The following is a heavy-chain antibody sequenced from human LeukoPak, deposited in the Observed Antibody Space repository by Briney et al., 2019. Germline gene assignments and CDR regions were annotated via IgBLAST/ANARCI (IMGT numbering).Heavy chain of an antibody. CDR1: GFTFSSYS. Sequence: GGSLRLSCAASGFTFSSYSMNWVRQAPGKGLEWVSSISSSSSYIYYADSVKGRFTISRDNAKNSLYLQMNSLRAEDTAVYYCARAPDYGDSSYYYYMDVWGKGTTVTVSS. J-gene: IGHJ6*03. CDR3: ARAPDYGDSSYYYYMDV. CDR2: ISSSSSYI. V-gene: IGHV3-21*01. D-gene: IGHD4-17*01.